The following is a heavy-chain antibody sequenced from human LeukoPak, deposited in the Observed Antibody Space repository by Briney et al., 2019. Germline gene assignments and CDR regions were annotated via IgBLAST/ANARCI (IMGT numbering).Heavy chain of an antibody. J-gene: IGHJ4*02. D-gene: IGHD1-1*01. CDR1: GFIFSNDA. CDR2: IWFDGSNK. V-gene: IGHV3-33*01. CDR3: VRDPSGSGFAFDS. Sequence: GRSLRLSCAASGFIFSNDAMHWVRQAPGKGLEWVAFIWFDGSNKHYADSVKGRFTISRDDSEDTLYLQMNSLRAEDTAVYYCVRDPSGSGFAFDSWGQGALVTVSS.